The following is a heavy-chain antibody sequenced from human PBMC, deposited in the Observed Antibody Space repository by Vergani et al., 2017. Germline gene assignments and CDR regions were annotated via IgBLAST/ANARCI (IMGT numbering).Heavy chain of an antibody. CDR1: GGTFSSYA. CDR2: IIPILGIA. CDR3: ARGVHESNITIFGVVLDY. Sequence: QVQLVQSGAEVKKPGSSVKVSCKASGGTFSSYAISWVRQAPGQGLEWMGGIIPILGIANYAQKFQGRVTITADKSTSTAYMELSSLRSEDTAVYYCARGVHESNITIFGVVLDYWGQGTLVTVSS. V-gene: IGHV1-69*04. D-gene: IGHD3-3*01. J-gene: IGHJ4*02.